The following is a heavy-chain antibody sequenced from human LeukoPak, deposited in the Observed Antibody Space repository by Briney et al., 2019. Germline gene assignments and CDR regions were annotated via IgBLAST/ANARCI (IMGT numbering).Heavy chain of an antibody. J-gene: IGHJ4*02. CDR2: IYYSGST. V-gene: IGHV4-39*01. CDR3: ARHSRVTTDLDY. Sequence: KPSETLSLTCTVSGGSISSSSYYWGWLRQPPGKGREWIGSIYYSGSTYYNPSLKSRVTISVDTSKNQFSLKLSSVTAADTAVYYCARHSRVTTDLDYWGQGTLVTVSS. CDR1: GGSISSSSYY. D-gene: IGHD1-14*01.